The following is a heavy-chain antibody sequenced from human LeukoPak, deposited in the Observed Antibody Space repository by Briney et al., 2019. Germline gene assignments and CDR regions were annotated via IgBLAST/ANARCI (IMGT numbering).Heavy chain of an antibody. J-gene: IGHJ4*02. CDR2: ISGSGGST. Sequence: SGGTLRLSCAASGFTFSSYGMSWVRQAPGKGLEWVSAISGSGGSTYYADSVKGRFTISRDNSKNTLYLQMNSLRAEDTAIYYCVREYDDYTRWEDYWGQGTLVTVSS. D-gene: IGHD4-17*01. V-gene: IGHV3-23*01. CDR1: GFTFSSYG. CDR3: VREYDDYTRWEDY.